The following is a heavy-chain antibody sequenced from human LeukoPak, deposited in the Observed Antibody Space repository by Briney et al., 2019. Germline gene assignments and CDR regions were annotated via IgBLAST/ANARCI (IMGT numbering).Heavy chain of an antibody. V-gene: IGHV3-21*01. CDR2: ITRSSSNI. J-gene: IGHJ3*02. Sequence: GGSLRLSCAASGFTFSSYSMNWVRQAPGKGLEWVSSITRSSSNIFYADSVKGRFTISRDNAKNSLYLQMNSLRAEDTAVYYCARIGGVYGTDAFDIWGQGTMVTVSS. D-gene: IGHD3-3*01. CDR3: ARIGGVYGTDAFDI. CDR1: GFTFSSYS.